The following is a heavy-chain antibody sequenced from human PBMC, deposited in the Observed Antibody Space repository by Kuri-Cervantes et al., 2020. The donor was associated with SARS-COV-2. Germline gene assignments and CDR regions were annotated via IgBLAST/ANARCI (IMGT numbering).Heavy chain of an antibody. CDR1: GFTFSSYW. D-gene: IGHD2-21*01. CDR2: MNGDGRNP. Sequence: GESLKISCAASGFTFSSYWMHWVRQAPGKGLEWVSRMNGDGRNPTYADSVKGRFAISRDNTKNTLYLQMNSLRAEDTAVYYCARDLKYCSGDSCSYFYGMDVWGQGTTVT. CDR3: ARDLKYCSGDSCSYFYGMDV. V-gene: IGHV3-74*01. J-gene: IGHJ6*02.